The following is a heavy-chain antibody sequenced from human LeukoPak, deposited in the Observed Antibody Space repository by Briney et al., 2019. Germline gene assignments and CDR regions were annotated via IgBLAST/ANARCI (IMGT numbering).Heavy chain of an antibody. CDR3: VRDGIRDIPGIITIRYDY. CDR1: AFTFSVYW. J-gene: IGHJ4*02. V-gene: IGHV3-7*05. CDR2: IKEDGSDK. Sequence: GGSLRLSCSASAFTFSVYWMTWVRQAPGKGLEWVATIKEDGSDKYYVDSVRGRFTISRDNAENSVYPQMNRLTAEDTALYYCVRDGIRDIPGIITIRYDYWGQGTLVTVSP. D-gene: IGHD3-10*01.